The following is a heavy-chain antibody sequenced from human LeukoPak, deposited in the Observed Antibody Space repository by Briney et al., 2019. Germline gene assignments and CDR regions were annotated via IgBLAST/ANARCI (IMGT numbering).Heavy chain of an antibody. CDR3: ARGEYETHGYQTR. J-gene: IGHJ4*02. CDR2: INTNTGNP. CDR1: GYIFTSYV. V-gene: IGHV7-4-1*02. Sequence: ASVKVSCKASGYIFTSYVLHWVRQAPGQGLEWMGWINTNTGNPTYAQGFTGRFVFSLDTSVSTAYLQISSLKADDTATYYCARGEYETHGYQTRWGQGTLVTVSS. D-gene: IGHD2/OR15-2a*01.